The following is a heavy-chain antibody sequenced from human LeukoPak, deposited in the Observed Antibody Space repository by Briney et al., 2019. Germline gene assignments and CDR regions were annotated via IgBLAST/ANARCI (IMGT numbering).Heavy chain of an antibody. CDR3: ARVGSPRSRYWNYALDP. CDR2: INAGNGNT. Sequence: ASVKVSCKASGYTFTSYAMHWVRQAPGQRLEWMGWINAGNGNTKYSQEFQGRVTITRDTSASTAYMELSSLRSEDMAVYYCARVGSPRSRYWNYALDPWGQGTLVTVSS. CDR1: GYTFTSYA. D-gene: IGHD1-7*01. J-gene: IGHJ5*02. V-gene: IGHV1-3*03.